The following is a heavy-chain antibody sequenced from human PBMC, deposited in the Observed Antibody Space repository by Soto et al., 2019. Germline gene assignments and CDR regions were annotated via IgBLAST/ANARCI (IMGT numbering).Heavy chain of an antibody. CDR2: IYYSGST. CDR1: GGSISSGGYY. D-gene: IGHD4-17*01. Sequence: SETLSLTCTVSGGSISSGGYYWSWIRQHPGKGLEWIGYIYYSGSTYYNPSLKSRVTISVDTSKNQFSLKLSSVTAADTAVYYCARAVAYTTVTKLAYMDVWGKGTTVTVSS. CDR3: ARAVAYTTVTKLAYMDV. V-gene: IGHV4-31*03. J-gene: IGHJ6*03.